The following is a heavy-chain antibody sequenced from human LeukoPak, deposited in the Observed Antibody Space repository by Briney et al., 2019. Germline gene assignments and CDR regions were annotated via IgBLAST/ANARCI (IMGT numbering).Heavy chain of an antibody. CDR2: IYTSGST. CDR1: GGSISTYH. Sequence: SETLSLTCTVSGGSISTYHGSWIRQPPGKGLEWIGYIYTSGSTRYNPSLNSRVTISVDTSKNQFSLKLSSVTAADTAVYYCARRITYMDVWGNGTTVTVSS. V-gene: IGHV4-4*08. D-gene: IGHD3-10*01. J-gene: IGHJ6*03. CDR3: ARRITYMDV.